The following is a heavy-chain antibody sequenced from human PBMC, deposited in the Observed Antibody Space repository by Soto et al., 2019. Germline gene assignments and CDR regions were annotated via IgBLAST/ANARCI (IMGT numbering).Heavy chain of an antibody. Sequence: PSENLSLTCAVYGGSFSGYYWSWSRQPPGKGLEWIGEINHSGSTNYNPSLKSRVTISVDTSKNQFSLKLSSVTAADTAVYYCASILGSSPYYYYYGMDVWGQGTTVTVSS. CDR2: INHSGST. CDR3: ASILGSSPYYYYYGMDV. D-gene: IGHD1-26*01. V-gene: IGHV4-34*01. J-gene: IGHJ6*02. CDR1: GGSFSGYY.